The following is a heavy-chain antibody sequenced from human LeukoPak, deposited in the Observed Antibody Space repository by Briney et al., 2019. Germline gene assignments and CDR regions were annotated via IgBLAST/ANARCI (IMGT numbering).Heavy chain of an antibody. V-gene: IGHV1-2*02. Sequence: ASVKVSCKASGYTFTDYHMHWVRQAPGQGLEWMGWINPKSGGTNYAQQFEGRVTLTRDTSISTSYMEVSGLRYDDTAVYYCARDPYYYDYSHFDYWGQGTLVSVST. D-gene: IGHD3-22*01. CDR2: INPKSGGT. CDR1: GYTFTDYH. J-gene: IGHJ4*02. CDR3: ARDPYYYDYSHFDY.